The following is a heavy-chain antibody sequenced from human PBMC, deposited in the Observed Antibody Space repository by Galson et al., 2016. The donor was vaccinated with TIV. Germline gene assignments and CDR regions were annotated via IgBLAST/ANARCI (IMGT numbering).Heavy chain of an antibody. CDR1: GGSFSSYV. CDR3: ARVNWARAFDY. D-gene: IGHD7-27*01. J-gene: IGHJ4*02. CDR2: IIPLFGSA. V-gene: IGHV1-69*13. Sequence: SVKVSCKASGGSFSSYVFNWVRQAPGQGLEWMGNIIPLFGSANYAQKFQGRVTITADESTSTAYMELRQLISDDTAVYYCARVNWARAFDYWGQGTQVTVSS.